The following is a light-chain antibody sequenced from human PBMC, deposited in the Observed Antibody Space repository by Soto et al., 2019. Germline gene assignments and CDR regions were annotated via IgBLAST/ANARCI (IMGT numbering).Light chain of an antibody. V-gene: IGKV3-15*01. J-gene: IGKJ3*01. CDR2: GVS. Sequence: EIVMTQSAGTLSVSPGERATLSCRASQSVSVNLAWYQQKPGQAPRLLIYGVSTRATGIPARFSGSESGTEFTLTISSLQSEDFAVYYCQQYNDWPFTFGPGTKVDI. CDR3: QQYNDWPFT. CDR1: QSVSVN.